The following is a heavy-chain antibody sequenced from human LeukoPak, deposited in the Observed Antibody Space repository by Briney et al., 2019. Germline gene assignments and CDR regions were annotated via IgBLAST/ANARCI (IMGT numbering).Heavy chain of an antibody. Sequence: SETLSLTCAVSGDSIRSRDYYLAWIRQPPGRGLKWIGTIYYSGNTYYSPSLKSRVTISVDASKSLFSLRLTSVTAADTAVYYCGTRRFTNWFDPWGPGTLVTVSS. V-gene: IGHV4-39*02. CDR3: GTRRFTNWFDP. CDR1: GDSIRSRDYY. D-gene: IGHD3-3*01. J-gene: IGHJ5*02. CDR2: IYYSGNT.